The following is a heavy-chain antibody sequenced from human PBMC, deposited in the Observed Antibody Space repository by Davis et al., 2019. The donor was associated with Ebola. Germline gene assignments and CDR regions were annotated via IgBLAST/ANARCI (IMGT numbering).Heavy chain of an antibody. CDR3: ARVGDTIFGVDFDY. Sequence: SVKVSCKASGGTFSSYAISWVRQAPGQGLQYMGRIIPILGIANYAQKFQGRVTITADKSTSTAYMELSSLRSEDTAVYYCARVGDTIFGVDFDYWGQGTLVTVSS. CDR1: GGTFSSYA. V-gene: IGHV1-69*04. CDR2: IIPILGIA. D-gene: IGHD3-3*01. J-gene: IGHJ4*02.